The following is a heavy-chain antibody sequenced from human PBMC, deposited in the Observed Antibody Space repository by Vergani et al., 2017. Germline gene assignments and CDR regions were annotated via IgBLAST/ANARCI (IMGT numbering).Heavy chain of an antibody. CDR2: VNFVTGAA. D-gene: IGHD2-15*01. Sequence: QVQLVQSGAAVKKPGASAKVSCTASGYIFKNYYMHWLRLAPGQGFQWMGVVNFVTGAATSPQKFEGRITMTRDTSTATFYMDLSSLKYEDTAIYYCASSIGYXTSGSCRPYYFDLWGQGTLVTVSS. CDR1: GYIFKNYY. V-gene: IGHV1-46*02. CDR3: ASSIGYXTSGSCRPYYFDL. J-gene: IGHJ4*02.